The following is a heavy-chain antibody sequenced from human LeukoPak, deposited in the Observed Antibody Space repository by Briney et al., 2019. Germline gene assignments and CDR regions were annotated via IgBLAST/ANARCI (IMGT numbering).Heavy chain of an antibody. D-gene: IGHD1-26*01. CDR3: AKARLIWEPRGAFDY. J-gene: IGHJ4*02. V-gene: IGHV3-23*01. CDR2: ISGSGGST. CDR1: GLTFSSYA. Sequence: GGSLRLSCAASGLTFSSYAMSWVRQAPGKGLEWVSAISGSGGSTYYADSVKGRFTISRDNSKNTLYLQMNSLRAEDTAVYYCAKARLIWEPRGAFDYWGQGTLVTVSS.